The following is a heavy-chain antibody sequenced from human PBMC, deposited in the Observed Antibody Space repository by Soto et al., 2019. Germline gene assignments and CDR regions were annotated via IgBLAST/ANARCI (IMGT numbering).Heavy chain of an antibody. CDR2: ISYDGSNK. CDR3: ARDGSPYYYDSSGYYSYYFDY. V-gene: IGHV3-30-3*01. Sequence: QVQLVESGGGVVQPGRSLRLSCPASGFTVSSYAMHWVRQAPGKGLEWVAFISYDGSNKYYADSVKGRFTISRDNSKNTLYLQMNSLRAEDTAVYYCARDGSPYYYDSSGYYSYYFDYWGQGTLVTVSS. J-gene: IGHJ4*02. CDR1: GFTVSSYA. D-gene: IGHD3-22*01.